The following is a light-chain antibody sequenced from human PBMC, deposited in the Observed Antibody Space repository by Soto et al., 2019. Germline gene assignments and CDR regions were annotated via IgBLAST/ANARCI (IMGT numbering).Light chain of an antibody. V-gene: IGKV1-39*01. CDR1: QDIRNY. CDR3: QQSYSRPRT. J-gene: IGKJ1*01. Sequence: DIQMTQSPTSLSASVGDRVTITCQARQDIRNYLNWYQQKPGKAPKLLIYDASSLQSGVPSRFSGGGSGTDFTLTISSLQPEDFATYYCQQSYSRPRTFGQGTKVDIK. CDR2: DAS.